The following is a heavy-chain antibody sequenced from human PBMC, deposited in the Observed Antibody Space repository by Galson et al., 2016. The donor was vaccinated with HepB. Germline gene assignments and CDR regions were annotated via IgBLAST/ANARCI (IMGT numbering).Heavy chain of an antibody. D-gene: IGHD4-23*01. CDR3: ARGLRWSRIDY. J-gene: IGHJ4*02. V-gene: IGHV1-46*01. Sequence: SVKVSCKASGYIFTDYYIHWVRQAPGQGLEWMGVINPNNNSTEYEQRFRGRVSVTTDTSTGTVYMELRSLRSEDTALYYCARGLRWSRIDYWGQGTLVTVSS. CDR2: INPNNNST. CDR1: GYIFTDYY.